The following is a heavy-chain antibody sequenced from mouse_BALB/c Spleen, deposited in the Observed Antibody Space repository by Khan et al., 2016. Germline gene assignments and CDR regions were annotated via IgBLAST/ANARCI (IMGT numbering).Heavy chain of an antibody. J-gene: IGHJ4*01. V-gene: IGHV1S136*01. CDR3: ARGDSAMDY. Sequence: VQLQQSGPELVKPGASVKMSCKASGYTFTSYVMHWVKQTPGQGLEWIGYINPYNDGTKYTEKFKGKATLTSDKSSSSAYMELGSLTCVCSAVYCSARGDSAMDYWGQGTSVTNSS. CDR1: GYTFTSYV. CDR2: INPYNDGT. D-gene: IGHD3-3*01.